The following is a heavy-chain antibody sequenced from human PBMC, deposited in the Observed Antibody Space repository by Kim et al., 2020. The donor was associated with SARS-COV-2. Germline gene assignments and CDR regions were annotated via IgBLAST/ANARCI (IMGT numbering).Heavy chain of an antibody. Sequence: GGSLRLSCAASGFTFSSYGMHWVRQAPGKGLEWVAVISYDGSNKYYADSVKGRFTISRDNSKNTLYLQMNSLRAEDTAVYCCAKESEGGYSYAFYYYYG. D-gene: IGHD5-18*01. CDR3: AKESEGGYSYAFYYYYG. CDR2: ISYDGSNK. CDR1: GFTFSSYG. J-gene: IGHJ6*01. V-gene: IGHV3-30*18.